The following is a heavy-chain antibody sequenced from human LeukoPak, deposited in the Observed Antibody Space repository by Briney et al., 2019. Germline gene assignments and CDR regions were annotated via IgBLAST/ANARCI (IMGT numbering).Heavy chain of an antibody. J-gene: IGHJ5*02. D-gene: IGHD6-19*01. Sequence: GGSLRLSCVACGFSFKTYEMIWVRQAPGKGLEWISYISVGGSDEDYADSVKGRFSISRDNAKNSLFLQMNSLRVEDTAVYYCARDVGFNNGWPAWGQGTLVTVSS. CDR3: ARDVGFNNGWPA. CDR2: ISVGGSDE. CDR1: GFSFKTYE. V-gene: IGHV3-48*03.